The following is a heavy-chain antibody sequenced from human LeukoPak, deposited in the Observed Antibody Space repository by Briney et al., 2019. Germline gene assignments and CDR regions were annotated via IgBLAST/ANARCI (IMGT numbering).Heavy chain of an antibody. CDR2: INHSGST. D-gene: IGHD3-22*01. CDR3: ARSVAVVVMHNAFDI. V-gene: IGHV4-34*01. CDR1: GGSFSGYY. J-gene: IGHJ3*02. Sequence: SETLSLTCAVYGGSFSGYYWSWIRQPPGKGLEWIGEINHSGSTNYNPSLKSRVTISVDTSKNQFSLKLSSVTAADTAVYYCARSVAVVVMHNAFDIWGQGTMVTVSS.